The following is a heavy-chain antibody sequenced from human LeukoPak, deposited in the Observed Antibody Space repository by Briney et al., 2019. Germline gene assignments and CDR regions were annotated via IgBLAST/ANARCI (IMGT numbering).Heavy chain of an antibody. CDR2: ISWNSGSI. V-gene: IGHV3-9*01. CDR1: GFTFDDYA. J-gene: IGHJ3*02. CDR3: AKDIGRGVIDI. D-gene: IGHD3-10*01. Sequence: PGGSLRLSCAASGFTFDDYAMHWVRQAPGKGLEWVSGISWNSGSIGYADSVKGRFTISRDNAKNSLYLQMNSLRAEDTALYYCAKDIGRGVIDIWGQGTMVTVSS.